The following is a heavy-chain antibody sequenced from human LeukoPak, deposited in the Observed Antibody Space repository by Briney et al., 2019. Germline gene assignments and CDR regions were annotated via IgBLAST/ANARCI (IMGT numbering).Heavy chain of an antibody. J-gene: IGHJ4*02. V-gene: IGHV1-46*01. CDR1: GYTFTSYY. CDR2: INPSGGST. Sequence: ASVRVSCKASGYTFTSYYMHWVRQAPGQGLEWMGIINPSGGSTSYAQKFQGRVTMTRDASTSTVYMELSSLRSEDTAVYYCAREDSSGWYLTDYWGQGTLVTVSS. D-gene: IGHD6-19*01. CDR3: AREDSSGWYLTDY.